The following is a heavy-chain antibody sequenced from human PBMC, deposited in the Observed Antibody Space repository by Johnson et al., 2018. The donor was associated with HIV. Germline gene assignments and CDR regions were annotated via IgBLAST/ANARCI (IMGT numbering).Heavy chain of an antibody. CDR2: ISSDESYK. J-gene: IGHJ3*02. V-gene: IGHV3-30*04. CDR1: GFTFSSYA. CDR3: AKETLVLGSFDI. D-gene: IGHD6-6*01. Sequence: VQLVESGGGVVQPGRSLRLSCAASGFTFSSYAMHWVRQAPGKGLEWVAVISSDESYKHYGDSVKGRFTISRDNAKNPLYLQMNSLRGEDTALYYCAKETLVLGSFDIWGQGTMVTVSS.